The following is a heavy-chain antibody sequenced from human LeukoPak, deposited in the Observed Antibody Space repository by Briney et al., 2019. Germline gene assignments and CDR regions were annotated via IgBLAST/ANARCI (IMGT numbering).Heavy chain of an antibody. D-gene: IGHD3-22*01. CDR1: GFTFSSYS. Sequence: GGSLRLSCAASGFTFSSYSMNWVRQAPGKGLEWVSSISSSSSYIYYADSVKRRFTISRDNAKNSLYLQMNSLRAEDTALCNCANDINPSITMIVIASWGQGTLVTVSS. CDR3: ANDINPSITMIVIAS. CDR2: ISSSSSYI. J-gene: IGHJ4*02. V-gene: IGHV3-21*04.